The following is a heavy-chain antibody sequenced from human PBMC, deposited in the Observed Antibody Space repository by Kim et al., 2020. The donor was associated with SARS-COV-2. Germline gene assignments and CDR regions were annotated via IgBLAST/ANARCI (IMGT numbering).Heavy chain of an antibody. V-gene: IGHV3-53*04. CDR1: GFTVSRNY. CDR2: IYSGGNT. D-gene: IGHD4-17*01. J-gene: IGHJ3*01. Sequence: GWSLRLSCAASGFTVSRNYMSWVRQAPGKGLEWVSVIYSGGNTYYADSVKGRFTISRHHSKSTLFLQMNSLRVEDTAVYYCARRTVTNFAFDVWGQGTMV. CDR3: ARRTVTNFAFDV.